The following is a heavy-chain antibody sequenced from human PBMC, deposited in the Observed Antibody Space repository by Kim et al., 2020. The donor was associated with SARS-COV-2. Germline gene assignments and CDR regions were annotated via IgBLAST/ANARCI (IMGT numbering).Heavy chain of an antibody. CDR1: GFTFSDYY. Sequence: GGSLRLSCAASGFTFSDYYMSWIRQAPGKGLEWVSYISSSSSYTNYADSVKGRFTISRDNAKNSLYLQMNSLRAEDTAVYYCARRGASDYYYYGMDVWGQGTTVTVSS. V-gene: IGHV3-11*06. D-gene: IGHD3-10*01. CDR3: ARRGASDYYYYGMDV. J-gene: IGHJ6*02. CDR2: ISSSSSYT.